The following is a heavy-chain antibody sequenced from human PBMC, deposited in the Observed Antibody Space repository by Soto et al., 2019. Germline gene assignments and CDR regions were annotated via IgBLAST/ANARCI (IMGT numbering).Heavy chain of an antibody. CDR3: ARRTYYDILTGYYPRGAFDI. V-gene: IGHV1-46*03. D-gene: IGHD3-9*01. CDR1: GYTFTSYY. Sequence: GASVKVSCKASGYTFTSYYMHWVRQAPGQGLEWMGIINPSGGSTSYAQKFQGRVTMTRDTSTSTVYMELSSLRSEDTAVYYCARRTYYDILTGYYPRGAFDIWGQGTMVTVSS. J-gene: IGHJ3*02. CDR2: INPSGGST.